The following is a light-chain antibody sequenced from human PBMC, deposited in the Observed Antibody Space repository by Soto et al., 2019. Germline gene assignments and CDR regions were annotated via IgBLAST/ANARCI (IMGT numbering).Light chain of an antibody. V-gene: IGLV2-14*01. CDR2: EVS. J-gene: IGLJ1*01. CDR3: SSYTSSSPYV. CDR1: TSDVGGYKY. Sequence: QSVLTQPASVSGSPGQSITISCTGTTSDVGGYKYVSWYQQHPGKAPKLLIYEVSNRPSGVSNRFSGSKSGNTASLTISGLQAEDEADYYCSSYTSSSPYVFGNGTRSPS.